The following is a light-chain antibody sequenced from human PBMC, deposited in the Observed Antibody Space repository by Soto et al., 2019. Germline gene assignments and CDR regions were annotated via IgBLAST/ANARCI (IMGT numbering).Light chain of an antibody. Sequence: EIVLTQSPGTLSLSPGERATLSCRASQSVSSSYLAWYQQKPGQAPRLLIYGASSRATGIPDRFSGSGSGTDFTLTISRLEPEDVAVYYCQQYGSSPWTFGQVTKVEIK. CDR1: QSVSSSY. J-gene: IGKJ1*01. CDR2: GAS. V-gene: IGKV3-20*01. CDR3: QQYGSSPWT.